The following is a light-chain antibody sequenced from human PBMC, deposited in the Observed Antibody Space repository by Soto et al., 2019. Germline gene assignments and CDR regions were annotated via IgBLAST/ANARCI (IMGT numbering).Light chain of an antibody. J-gene: IGKJ1*01. CDR2: DAS. CDR1: ESINSW. CDR3: QQYNIDSGT. V-gene: IGKV1-5*01. Sequence: DIHMTQSPSTLSASVGDRVTITCRASESINSWLAWYQQKPGKAPKVVIYDASNLESGVPSRFSGSGSGTEFTLTINSLQPEDFATYYCQQYNIDSGTFGQGTKVDIK.